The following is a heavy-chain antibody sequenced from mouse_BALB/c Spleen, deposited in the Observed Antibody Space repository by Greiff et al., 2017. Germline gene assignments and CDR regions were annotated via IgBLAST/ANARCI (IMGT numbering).Heavy chain of an antibody. CDR1: GFTFSSYT. Sequence: EVQLVESGGGLVQPGGSLKLSCAASGFTFSSYTMSWVRQTPEKRLEWVAYISNGGGSTYYPDTVKGRFTISRDNAKNTLYLQMSSLKSEDTAMYYCARRGLGRGFAYWGQGTLVTVSA. V-gene: IGHV5-12-2*01. J-gene: IGHJ3*01. CDR3: ARRGLGRGFAY. CDR2: ISNGGGST. D-gene: IGHD4-1*01.